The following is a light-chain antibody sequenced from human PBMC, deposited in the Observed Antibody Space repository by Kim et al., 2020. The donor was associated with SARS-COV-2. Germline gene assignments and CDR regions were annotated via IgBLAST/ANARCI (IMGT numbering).Light chain of an antibody. Sequence: QSALTQPASVSGSPGQSITISCTGTSSDVGGYNYVSWYPQHPGKAPKLMIYDVSKRPSGVSNRFSGSKSGNTASLTISGLQAEDEADYYCSSYTSSSTLVFGGGTQLTVL. J-gene: IGLJ2*01. CDR3: SSYTSSSTLV. V-gene: IGLV2-14*01. CDR2: DVS. CDR1: SSDVGGYNY.